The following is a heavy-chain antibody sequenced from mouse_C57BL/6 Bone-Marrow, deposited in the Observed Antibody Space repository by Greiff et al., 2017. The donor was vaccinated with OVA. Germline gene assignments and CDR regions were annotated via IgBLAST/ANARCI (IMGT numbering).Heavy chain of an antibody. CDR2: INYDGSST. V-gene: IGHV5-16*02. CDR3: ARRGYGSSHWYFDV. CDR1: GFTFSDYY. J-gene: IGHJ1*03. D-gene: IGHD1-1*01. Sequence: DVHLVESEGGLVQPGSSMKLSCTASGFTFSDYYMAWVRQVPEKGLEWVANINYDGSSTYYLDSLKSRFIISRDNAKNILYRQMSSLKSEDTATYYCARRGYGSSHWYFDVWGTGTPVTVSA.